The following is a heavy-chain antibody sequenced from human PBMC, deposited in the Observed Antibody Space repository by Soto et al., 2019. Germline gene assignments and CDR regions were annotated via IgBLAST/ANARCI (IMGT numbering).Heavy chain of an antibody. J-gene: IGHJ4*02. CDR2: IYYSGST. D-gene: IGHD2-15*01. Sequence: QVQLQESGPGLVKPSQTLSLTCTVSGGSISNGDYYWSWIRQPPGKGLEWIGYIYYSGSTYYNPSLKSRVTTSVDTSKNQFSLRLSSLTAADTAVYYCARGTATQGGFDYWGQGTLVTVSS. CDR1: GGSISNGDYY. CDR3: ARGTATQGGFDY. V-gene: IGHV4-30-4*01.